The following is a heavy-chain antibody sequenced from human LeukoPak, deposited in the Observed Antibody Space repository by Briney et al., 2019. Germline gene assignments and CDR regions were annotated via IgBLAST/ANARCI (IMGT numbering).Heavy chain of an antibody. D-gene: IGHD2-21*02. CDR3: AKDLCPTAYCGGDYTPDY. V-gene: IGHV3-30*18. Sequence: PGGSLRLSCAASGFTFSSYGMHWVRQAPGKGLEWVAVISYDGSNKYYADSVEGRFTISRDNSKNTLYLQMNSLRAEDTAVYYCAKDLCPTAYCGGDYTPDYWGQGTLVTVSS. CDR2: ISYDGSNK. J-gene: IGHJ4*02. CDR1: GFTFSSYG.